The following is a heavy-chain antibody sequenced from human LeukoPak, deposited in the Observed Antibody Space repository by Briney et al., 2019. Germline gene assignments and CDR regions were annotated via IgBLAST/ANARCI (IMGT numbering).Heavy chain of an antibody. CDR3: ARDPGKYSLGY. V-gene: IGHV4-59*12. J-gene: IGHJ4*02. CDR2: IYGSGYT. Sequence: SETLSLTCTVSGGSISGWYWSWIRQPPGKGLEWIGNIYGSGYTNYNPSLKSRVTMSIDTSKNQFSLKLSSVTAADTAVYYCARDPGKYSLGYWGQGTLVTVSS. D-gene: IGHD3-10*01. CDR1: GGSISGWY.